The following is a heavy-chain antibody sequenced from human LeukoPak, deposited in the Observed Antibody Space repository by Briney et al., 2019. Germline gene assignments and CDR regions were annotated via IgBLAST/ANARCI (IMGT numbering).Heavy chain of an antibody. CDR1: GFTFSSYE. V-gene: IGHV3-48*03. CDR3: ARDCGGGSCYGPYDAFDI. D-gene: IGHD2-15*01. Sequence: GGSLRLSCAASGFTFSSYEMNWVRQAPGKGLEWISYISSSGSTIYYADSVKGRFTISRDNAKNSLYLQMNSLRAEDTAVYYCARDCGGGSCYGPYDAFDIWGQGTMVTVSS. CDR2: ISSSGSTI. J-gene: IGHJ3*02.